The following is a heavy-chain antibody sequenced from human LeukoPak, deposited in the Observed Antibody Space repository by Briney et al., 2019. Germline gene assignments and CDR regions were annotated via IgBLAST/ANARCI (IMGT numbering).Heavy chain of an antibody. J-gene: IGHJ4*02. V-gene: IGHV1-8*01. CDR1: GYTFTSYD. Sequence: GASVKVSCKASGYTFTSYDINWVRQATGQGLEWMGWMNPNSGNTGYAQKFQGRVTTTRNTSISTAYMELSSLRSEDTAVYYCARFEYSSSSVDYWGQGTLVTVSS. CDR2: MNPNSGNT. D-gene: IGHD6-6*01. CDR3: ARFEYSSSSVDY.